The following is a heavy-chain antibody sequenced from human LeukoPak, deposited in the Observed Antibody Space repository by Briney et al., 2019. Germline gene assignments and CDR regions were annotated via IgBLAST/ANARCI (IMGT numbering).Heavy chain of an antibody. J-gene: IGHJ2*01. Sequence: GGSLRLSCAASGFTFSSYAMHWVRQAPGKGLEWVAVISYDGSNKYYADSVKGRFTISRDNSKNTLYLQMNSLRAEDTAVYYCVRDRTKYDSSYWHFDLWGRGTLVTVSS. D-gene: IGHD3-22*01. CDR3: VRDRTKYDSSYWHFDL. V-gene: IGHV3-30*14. CDR1: GFTFSSYA. CDR2: ISYDGSNK.